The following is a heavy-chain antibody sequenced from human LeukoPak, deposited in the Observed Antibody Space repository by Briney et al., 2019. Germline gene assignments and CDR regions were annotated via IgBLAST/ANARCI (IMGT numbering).Heavy chain of an antibody. CDR3: ASDRVVADY. CDR2: INPTTGGT. J-gene: IGHJ4*02. V-gene: IGHV1-2*02. D-gene: IGHD3-22*01. CDR1: GYTFTGYY. Sequence: ASVKVSCKASGYTFTGYYMHWARQAPGQGFEWMGWINPTTGGTKYARKFQGRVTLTRDTSITAVYMELSRLRSDDTAVYYCASDRVVADYWGQGTLVTVSS.